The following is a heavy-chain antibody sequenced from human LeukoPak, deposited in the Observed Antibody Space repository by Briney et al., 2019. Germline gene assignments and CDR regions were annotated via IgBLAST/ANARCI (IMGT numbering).Heavy chain of an antibody. V-gene: IGHV4-4*09. CDR2: IYTSGST. D-gene: IGHD6-19*01. J-gene: IGHJ4*02. Sequence: SETLSLTCTVSGGSISNYYWSWIRQPPGKGLEWIGYIYTSGSTNYNPSRRSRVTIARNTSKNQFSLKLSSVTAADTAVYYCARRHSSGWYQGYWGQGTLVTVSS. CDR3: ARRHSSGWYQGY. CDR1: GGSISNYY.